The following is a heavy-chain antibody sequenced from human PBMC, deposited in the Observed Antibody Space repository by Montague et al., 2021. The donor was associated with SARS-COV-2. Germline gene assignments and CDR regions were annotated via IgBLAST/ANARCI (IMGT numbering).Heavy chain of an antibody. CDR1: GFSISSGFY. D-gene: IGHD5-24*01. J-gene: IGHJ4*02. CDR3: ARRGDAGPEFVDY. CDR2: VYHSGYT. V-gene: IGHV4-38-2*01. Sequence: SETLSLTCSVSGFSISSGFYWAWIRQSPGKGPEWIGTVYHSGYTXYNPSLKGRVTVSIDTSKNQFSLTVTSVTAADTAVYFCARRGDAGPEFVDYWGQGTLVTVSS.